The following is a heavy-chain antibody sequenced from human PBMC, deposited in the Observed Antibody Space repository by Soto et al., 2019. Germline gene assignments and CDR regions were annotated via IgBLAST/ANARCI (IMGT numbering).Heavy chain of an antibody. CDR1: GFSIRDYW. CDR2: INGDASST. J-gene: IGHJ6*02. Sequence: VGSLRLSCEASGFSIRDYWMHWVRQAPGEGLVWVSCINGDASSTTYADSVKGRFTISRDDAKNTVYLQMTSLRAEDTAVYFCARDRSYAMEVWGQGTRVTVSS. CDR3: ARDRSYAMEV. V-gene: IGHV3-74*01.